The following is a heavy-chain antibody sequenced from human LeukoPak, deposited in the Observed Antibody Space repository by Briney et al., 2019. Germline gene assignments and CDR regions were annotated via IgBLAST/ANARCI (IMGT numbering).Heavy chain of an antibody. D-gene: IGHD1-14*01. V-gene: IGHV3-23*01. J-gene: IGHJ4*02. Sequence: EGSLRLSCAASGFTFSSYAMNWVRQAPGKGLEWVSGISGHGGNTYYADSVRGRFTISRDNSKNTLYLQMNSLRAEDTAVYYCGNQPSLSSITDYWGQGTLVTVSS. CDR3: GNQPSLSSITDY. CDR1: GFTFSSYA. CDR2: ISGHGGNT.